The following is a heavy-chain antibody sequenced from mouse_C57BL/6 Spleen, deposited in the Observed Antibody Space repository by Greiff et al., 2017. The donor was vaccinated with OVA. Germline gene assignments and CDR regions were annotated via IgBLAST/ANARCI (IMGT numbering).Heavy chain of an antibody. Sequence: VQLQQSGAELVKPGASVKMSCKASGYTFTSYWITWVKQRPGQGLEWIGDIYPGSGSTNYNEKFKSKATLTVDTSSSTAYMQLSSLTSEDSAVYYCARSGYDYDDFAYWGQGTLVTVSA. D-gene: IGHD2-4*01. CDR2: IYPGSGST. J-gene: IGHJ3*01. CDR3: ARSGYDYDDFAY. V-gene: IGHV1-55*01. CDR1: GYTFTSYW.